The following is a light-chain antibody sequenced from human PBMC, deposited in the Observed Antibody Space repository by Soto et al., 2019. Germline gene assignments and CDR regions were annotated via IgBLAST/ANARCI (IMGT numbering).Light chain of an antibody. V-gene: IGKV3-11*01. J-gene: IGKJ1*01. CDR3: QQYGSSGT. CDR2: DTS. CDR1: QTVNNY. Sequence: LTQSPATLSESPVGRTILSCRASQTVNNYLAWYQQKPGQAPRLLIYDTSKRAPGVPARFIGSGSGTAFTLTIDIVEPEDFAVYYCQQYGSSGTIGQGTKVDIK.